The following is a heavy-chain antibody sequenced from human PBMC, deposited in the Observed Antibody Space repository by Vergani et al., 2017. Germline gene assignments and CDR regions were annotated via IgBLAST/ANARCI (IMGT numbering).Heavy chain of an antibody. CDR2: LSASDRRT. CDR3: AKVGRSEVAGTFGAFDI. D-gene: IGHD6-19*01. J-gene: IGHJ3*02. CDR1: GFTFSSYG. V-gene: IGHV3-NL1*01. Sequence: QVHLEESGGGVVQPGGSLRLSCATSGFTFSSYGMYWARQAPGKGLEWVSTLSASDRRTHYADSVKGRFTISRDISKNTLFLHMNSLRPEDTAVYYCAKVGRSEVAGTFGAFDIWGQGTMVTVSS.